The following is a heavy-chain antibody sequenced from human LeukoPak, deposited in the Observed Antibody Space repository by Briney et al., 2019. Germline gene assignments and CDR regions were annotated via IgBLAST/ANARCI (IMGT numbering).Heavy chain of an antibody. CDR3: AKVPYSNYGPTDY. D-gene: IGHD4-11*01. Sequence: GGSLRLSCAASGFTFSSYAMSWVRQAPGKGLEWVSAISGSGGSTYYADSVKGRFTISRDNSKNTLYLQMNSLRVEDTAVYYCAKVPYSNYGPTDYWGQGTLVTVPS. CDR1: GFTFSSYA. J-gene: IGHJ4*02. V-gene: IGHV3-23*01. CDR2: ISGSGGST.